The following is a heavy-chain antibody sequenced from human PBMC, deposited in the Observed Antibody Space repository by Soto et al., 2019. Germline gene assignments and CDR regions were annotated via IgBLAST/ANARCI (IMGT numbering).Heavy chain of an antibody. CDR2: INSDGSST. V-gene: IGHV3-74*01. J-gene: IGHJ6*02. CDR1: GFTFSSYW. D-gene: IGHD6-19*01. CDR3: AKGQQWLAPYYYGMDV. Sequence: EVQLVESGGGLVQPGGSLRLSCAASGFTFSSYWMHWVRQAPGKGLVWVSRINSDGSSTSYADSVKGRFTISRDNAKNTLYLQMNSLRAEDTAVYYCAKGQQWLAPYYYGMDVWGQGTKVTVSS.